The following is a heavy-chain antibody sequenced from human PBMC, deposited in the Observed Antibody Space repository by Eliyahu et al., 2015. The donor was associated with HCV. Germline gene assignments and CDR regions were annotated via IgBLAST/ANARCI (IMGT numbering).Heavy chain of an antibody. CDR3: ARGGGDYGDYLFDY. V-gene: IGHV3-33*01. CDR2: IWYDGSSK. Sequence: QVQLVESGGGVVQPGRSLRLSCAASGLXFSTYGMXWVRQAPGKGLEWVVVIWYDGSSKYFADSVKGRFTISRDSSKNTLYLQMNSLRAEDTAVYYCARGGGDYGDYLFDYWGQGTLVTVSS. D-gene: IGHD4-17*01. J-gene: IGHJ4*02. CDR1: GLXFSTYG.